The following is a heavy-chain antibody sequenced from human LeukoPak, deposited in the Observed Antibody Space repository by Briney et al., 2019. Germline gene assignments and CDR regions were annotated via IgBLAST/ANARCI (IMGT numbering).Heavy chain of an antibody. D-gene: IGHD3-22*01. CDR2: IRYDGSNK. CDR1: GFAFSNFA. CDR3: AKRGEYYDSSGYFDY. Sequence: GGSLRLSCAASGFAFSNFAMHWVRQAPGKGLEWVAFIRYDGSNKYYADSVKGRFTISRDNSKNTLYLQMNSLRAEDTAVYYCAKRGEYYDSSGYFDYWGQGTLVTVSS. V-gene: IGHV3-30*02. J-gene: IGHJ4*02.